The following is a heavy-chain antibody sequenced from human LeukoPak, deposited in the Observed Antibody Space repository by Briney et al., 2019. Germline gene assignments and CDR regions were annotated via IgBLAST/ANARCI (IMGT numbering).Heavy chain of an antibody. Sequence: SETLSLTCVVSGGSISTTNWWSWVRPSPGKGLEWIGEIHHSGTTNYNPSFKSRIAISIDQSNNHFSMRLTSVTAADTAIYFCARDVSLDVWGQGTMVTVSS. V-gene: IGHV4/OR15-8*02. D-gene: IGHD5/OR15-5a*01. CDR1: GGSISTTNW. CDR3: ARDVSLDV. CDR2: IHHSGTT. J-gene: IGHJ3*01.